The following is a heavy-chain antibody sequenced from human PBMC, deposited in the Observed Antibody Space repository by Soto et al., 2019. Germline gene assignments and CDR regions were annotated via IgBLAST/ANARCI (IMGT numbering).Heavy chain of an antibody. CDR3: ERDRYSRTTSCYSGRGMDV. D-gene: IGHD2-2*02. J-gene: IGHJ6*02. Sequence: ASVKVSCKASGYTFTSYYMHWVRQAPGQGLEWMGVINPSGGSTSYAQKFQGRVTMTRDTSTSTVYMELSSLRSEDTAVYYCERDRYSRTTSCYSGRGMDVWGPRPTLTVSS. V-gene: IGHV1-46*01. CDR2: INPSGGST. CDR1: GYTFTSYY.